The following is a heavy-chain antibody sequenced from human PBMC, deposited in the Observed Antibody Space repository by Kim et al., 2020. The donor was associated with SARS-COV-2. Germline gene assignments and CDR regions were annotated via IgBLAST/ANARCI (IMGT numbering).Heavy chain of an antibody. CDR3: ARAVSNAFDI. J-gene: IGHJ3*02. Sequence: EKYDGDSVKGRFTISRDNAKNSLSLQMNSLRDEDTALYFCARAVSNAFDIWGQGTMVAVSS. CDR2: EK. V-gene: IGHV3-7*04.